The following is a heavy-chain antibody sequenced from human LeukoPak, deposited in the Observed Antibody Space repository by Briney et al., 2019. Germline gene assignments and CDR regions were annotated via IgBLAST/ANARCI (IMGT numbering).Heavy chain of an antibody. CDR3: AKDRRLWFGDIDDY. CDR2: ISYDGSNK. D-gene: IGHD3-10*01. Sequence: PGTSLRLSCAASGFTFSGSDMHWVRQAPGKGLEWVAVISYDGSNKYYADSVKGRFTISRDNSKNTLYLQMNSLRAEDTAVYYCAKDRRLWFGDIDDYWGQGTLVTVSS. J-gene: IGHJ4*02. CDR1: GFTFSGSD. V-gene: IGHV3-30*18.